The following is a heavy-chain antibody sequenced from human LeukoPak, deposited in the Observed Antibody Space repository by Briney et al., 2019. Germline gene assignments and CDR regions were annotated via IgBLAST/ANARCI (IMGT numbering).Heavy chain of an antibody. CDR2: ISYDGSNE. D-gene: IGHD6-13*01. Sequence: GMSLRLSCAASGFTLSSFAMHWVRQAPGKGLEWVAVISYDGSNEYYPDSVKGRFTISRDNSKNMLYLQMNSLRAEDTAVYYCARDTYRRSRWNSYYDYWGQGTLVTVSS. J-gene: IGHJ4*02. CDR3: ARDTYRRSRWNSYYDY. V-gene: IGHV3-30*04. CDR1: GFTLSSFA.